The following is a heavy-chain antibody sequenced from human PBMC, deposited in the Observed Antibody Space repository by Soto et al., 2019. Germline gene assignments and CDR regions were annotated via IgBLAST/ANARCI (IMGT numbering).Heavy chain of an antibody. D-gene: IGHD2-2*02. CDR1: GFTVSSNY. V-gene: IGHV3-53*01. J-gene: IGHJ4*02. CDR3: ARPRYPTGFFDY. Sequence: GGSLRLSCAASGFTVSSNYMSWVRQAPGKGLEWVSVIYTGGGTYYADSVKGRFTISRDNSKYTLNLQMNSLRVEDTAVYFCARPRYPTGFFDYWGQGTLVTVSS. CDR2: IYTGGGT.